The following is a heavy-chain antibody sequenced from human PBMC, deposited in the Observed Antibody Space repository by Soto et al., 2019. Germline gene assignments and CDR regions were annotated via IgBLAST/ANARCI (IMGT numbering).Heavy chain of an antibody. J-gene: IGHJ6*02. Sequence: SLRLSCAASRFTFSDYSMHWVRQAPGKGLEWVAVTSFDGTNNYYADSVKGRFTISRDNSKNTVSLQMNDLRGDDTGVYYCARIYSSRNYYYYGMDVWGQGTTVTVSS. V-gene: IGHV3-30-3*01. D-gene: IGHD6-13*01. CDR1: RFTFSDYS. CDR3: ARIYSSRNYYYYGMDV. CDR2: TSFDGTNN.